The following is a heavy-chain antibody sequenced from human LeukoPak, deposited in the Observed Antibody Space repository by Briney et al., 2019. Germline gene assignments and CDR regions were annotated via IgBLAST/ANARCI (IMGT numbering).Heavy chain of an antibody. CDR2: IYTSGST. CDR1: GGSISSYY. J-gene: IGHJ4*02. V-gene: IGHV4-4*07. CDR3: ARGGPYSSGWYGFDY. Sequence: PSETLSLTCTVSGGSISSYYWSWLRQPAGKGLEWLGRIYTSGSTNYNPSLKSRVTMSVDTSKNQFSLKLSSVTAADTAVYYCARGGPYSSGWYGFDYWGQGTLVTVSS. D-gene: IGHD6-19*01.